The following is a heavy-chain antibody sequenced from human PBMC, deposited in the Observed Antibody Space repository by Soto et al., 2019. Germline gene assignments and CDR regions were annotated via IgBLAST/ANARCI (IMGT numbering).Heavy chain of an antibody. V-gene: IGHV1-3*01. CDR1: GYTFTSYA. CDR3: ARVHSSSSPIFYYYYGMDV. J-gene: IGHJ6*02. D-gene: IGHD6-6*01. CDR2: INAGNGNT. Sequence: ASVKVSCKASGYTFTSYAMHWVRQAPGQRLEWMGWINAGNGNTKYSQKFQGRVTITRDTSASTAYMELSSLRSEDTAVYYCARVHSSSSPIFYYYYGMDVWGQGTTVTGSS.